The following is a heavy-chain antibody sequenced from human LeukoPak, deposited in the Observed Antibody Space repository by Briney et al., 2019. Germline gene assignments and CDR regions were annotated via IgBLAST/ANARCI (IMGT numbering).Heavy chain of an antibody. D-gene: IGHD3-22*01. CDR1: AFTFSSYG. CDR2: IRYDGSNK. Sequence: PGGSLRLSCAASAFTFSSYGMHWVRQAPGKGLEWVAFIRYDGSNKYYADSVKGRFTSSRDNSKNTLYLQMNSLRAEDTAVYYCAKDGVGNYYDSSGIFDYWGQGTLVTVSS. CDR3: AKDGVGNYYDSSGIFDY. J-gene: IGHJ4*02. V-gene: IGHV3-30*02.